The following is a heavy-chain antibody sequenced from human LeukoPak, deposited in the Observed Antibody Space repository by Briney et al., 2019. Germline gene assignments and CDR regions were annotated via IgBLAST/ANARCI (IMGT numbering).Heavy chain of an antibody. CDR3: AREVTVTEGDAFDI. V-gene: IGHV1-69*13. J-gene: IGHJ3*02. D-gene: IGHD4-17*01. Sequence: SVKVSCKASGGTFGSYAISWVRQDPGQGLEWMGGIIPIFGTANYAQKFQGRVTITADESTSTAYMELSSLRSEDTAVYYCAREVTVTEGDAFDIWGQGTMVTVSS. CDR1: GGTFGSYA. CDR2: IIPIFGTA.